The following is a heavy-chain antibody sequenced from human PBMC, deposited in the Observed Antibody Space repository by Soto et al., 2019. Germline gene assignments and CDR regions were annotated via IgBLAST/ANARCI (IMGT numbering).Heavy chain of an antibody. V-gene: IGHV3-33*06. Sequence: GGSLRLSCAASGYSITNHGMHWVRQAPGKGLEWVALIWAHGTDQYYADSVKGRFTVSRDTSTNTVYLQMNSLRAEDTARYYCGKDIRSGSIDYWGQGTLVTVSS. CDR3: GKDIRSGSIDY. J-gene: IGHJ4*02. D-gene: IGHD1-1*01. CDR2: IWAHGTDQ. CDR1: GYSITNHG.